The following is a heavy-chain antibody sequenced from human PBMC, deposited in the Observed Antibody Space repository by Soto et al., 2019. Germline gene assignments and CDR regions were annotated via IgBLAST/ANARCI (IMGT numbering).Heavy chain of an antibody. J-gene: IGHJ4*02. D-gene: IGHD2-8*02. V-gene: IGHV3-23*01. CDR3: AKDRTPPLRLSPPSQAINTLLVGQCFDS. CDR1: GFAFHTHA. Sequence: EVQLLESGGGLVQPGGSLRLSCAASGFAFHTHALSWVRQAPGKGLEWVSGISASGVTTYYADSVKGRFTISRDNSKNAVTLQMNSLRAEDTAFYYCAKDRTPPLRLSPPSQAINTLLVGQCFDSWGQGTLVTVSS. CDR2: ISASGVTT.